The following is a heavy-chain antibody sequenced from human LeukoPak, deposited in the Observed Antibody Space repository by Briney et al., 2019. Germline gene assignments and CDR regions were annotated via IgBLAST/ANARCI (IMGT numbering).Heavy chain of an antibody. CDR2: IYHSEST. Sequence: NSSETLSLTCTVSGGSISSGGYYWSWIRQPPGKGLEWIGYIYHSESTYYNPSLKSRVTISVDRSKNQFSLKLSSVTAADTAVYYCARDKRPGGRFLGFDIWGQGTMVTVSS. J-gene: IGHJ3*02. CDR1: GGSISSGGYY. V-gene: IGHV4-30-2*01. D-gene: IGHD3-3*01. CDR3: ARDKRPGGRFLGFDI.